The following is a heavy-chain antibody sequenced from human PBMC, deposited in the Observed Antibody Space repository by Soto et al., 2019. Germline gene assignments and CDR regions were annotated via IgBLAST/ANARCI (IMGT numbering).Heavy chain of an antibody. Sequence: SETLSLTCSLSGGSISSGGYYWSWIRQHPGKGLEWIGYIYYSGSTYYNPSLKSRVTISVDTSKNQFSLKLSSVTAADTAVYYCARTGERWILGYYFDYWGQGTLVTVSS. CDR2: IYYSGST. J-gene: IGHJ4*02. CDR3: ARTGERWILGYYFDY. D-gene: IGHD2-2*03. CDR1: GGSISSGGYY. V-gene: IGHV4-31*03.